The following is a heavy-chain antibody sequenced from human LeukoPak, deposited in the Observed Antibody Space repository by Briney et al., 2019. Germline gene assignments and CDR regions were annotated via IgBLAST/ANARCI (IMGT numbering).Heavy chain of an antibody. V-gene: IGHV1-2*02. CDR1: GYTFTDYY. CDR3: ARVSRFYYDSSGDFDY. D-gene: IGHD3-22*01. J-gene: IGHJ4*02. Sequence: ASVKVSCKASGYTFTDYYMHWVRQAPGQGLEWMGWITPNSGATKYAQKFRGRVSMTRDTSINTAYMELCRLRSDDTAIYYCARVSRFYYDSSGDFDYWGQGTLVTVSS. CDR2: ITPNSGAT.